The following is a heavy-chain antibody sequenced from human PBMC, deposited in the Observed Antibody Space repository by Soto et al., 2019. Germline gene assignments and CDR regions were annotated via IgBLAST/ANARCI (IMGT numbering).Heavy chain of an antibody. CDR2: IYYSGST. D-gene: IGHD6-6*01. V-gene: IGHV4-61*01. CDR3: ARGSRPNYSEY. J-gene: IGHJ4*02. CDR1: GGSVSSGSHY. Sequence: SETLSLTCTVSGGSVSSGSHYWSWVRQPPGKGLEWIGYIYYSGSTNYNPSLKSRVTISVDTSKNQFSLKLNSVTAADTAVYYCARGSRPNYSEYWGQGTLVTAPQ.